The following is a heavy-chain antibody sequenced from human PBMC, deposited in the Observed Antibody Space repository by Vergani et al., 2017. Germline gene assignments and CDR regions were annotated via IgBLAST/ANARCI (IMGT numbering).Heavy chain of an antibody. D-gene: IGHD2-15*01. CDR1: GGSISSYY. J-gene: IGHJ3*02. CDR3: ARVLGGYYSGGSCYCGDDAFYI. Sequence: QVQLQESGPGLVKPSETLSLTCTVSGGSISSYYWSWIRQPPGKGLEWIGYIYYRGSTNYNPSLKSRVTISVDTSKNQFSLKLSSVTAADTAVYYCARVLGGYYSGGSCYCGDDAFYIGGQGTMITVSS. V-gene: IGHV4-59*01. CDR2: IYYRGST.